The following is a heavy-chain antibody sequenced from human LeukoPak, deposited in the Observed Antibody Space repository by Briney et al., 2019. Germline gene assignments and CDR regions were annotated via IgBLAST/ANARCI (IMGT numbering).Heavy chain of an antibody. CDR2: MNPNSGNT. CDR3: ARRAGAYSHPYDY. D-gene: IGHD4/OR15-4a*01. Sequence: ASVKASCKASEYTFTSYDINWVRQATGQGLEWMGWMNPNSGNTVYAQKFQGRVTTTRNTSINTAYMELSSLRSEDTAVYYCARRAGAYSHPYDYWGQGTLVTVSS. J-gene: IGHJ4*02. V-gene: IGHV1-8*01. CDR1: EYTFTSYD.